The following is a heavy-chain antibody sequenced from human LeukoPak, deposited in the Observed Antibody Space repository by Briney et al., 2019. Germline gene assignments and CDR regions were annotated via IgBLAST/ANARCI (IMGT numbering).Heavy chain of an antibody. CDR3: ARPLRWLQVFDI. J-gene: IGHJ3*02. CDR2: IYPGDSDT. V-gene: IGHV5-51*01. CDR1: GYSFTSYC. D-gene: IGHD5-24*01. Sequence: GESLKISCKGSGYSFTSYCIGWVRQMPGKGLEWMGIIYPGDSDTRYSPSFQSQVTISADKSISTAYLQWISLKASDTAMYYCARPLRWLQVFDIWGQGTMVTVSS.